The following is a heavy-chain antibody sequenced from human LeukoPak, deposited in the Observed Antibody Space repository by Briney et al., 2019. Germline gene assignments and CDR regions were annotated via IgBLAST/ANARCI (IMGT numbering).Heavy chain of an antibody. Sequence: GGSLRLSCAASGFTFSSYWMHWVRHAPGKGLVWVSRINSDGSSTSYADSVKGRFTISRDNAKNSLSLQMNSLRAEDTAVYYCARGWRYFDCWGQGTLVTVSS. CDR2: INSDGSST. D-gene: IGHD3-9*01. CDR3: ARGWRYFDC. V-gene: IGHV3-74*01. CDR1: GFTFSSYW. J-gene: IGHJ4*02.